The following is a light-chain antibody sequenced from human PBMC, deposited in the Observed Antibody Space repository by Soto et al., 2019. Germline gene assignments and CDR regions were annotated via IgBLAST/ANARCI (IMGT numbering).Light chain of an antibody. V-gene: IGLV2-14*03. J-gene: IGLJ2*01. CDR2: DVS. CDR3: SSSKSSSTLV. Sequence: QSVLTQPASVSGSPGQSITFSCTGTSSDVGSYNYVSWYQQHPGKAPKLMIYDVSNRPSGVSNRFSGSKSGNTASLPISALQAADEADYYCSSSKSSSTLVFGGGTKLTVL. CDR1: SSDVGSYNY.